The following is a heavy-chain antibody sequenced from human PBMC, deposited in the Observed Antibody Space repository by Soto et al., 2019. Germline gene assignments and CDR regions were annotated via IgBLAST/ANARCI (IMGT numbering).Heavy chain of an antibody. CDR3: ASTSFRSCYPHPTYYYYGKDV. J-gene: IGHJ6*02. CDR2: IIPIFGTA. Sequence: ASVKVSCKASGGTFSSYAISWVRQAPGHGLEWMGGIIPIFGTANYAQKFQGRVTITADESTSTAYMERSSLRSEDTAVYYCASTSFRSCYPHPTYYYYGKDVWGQGTTVTVSS. CDR1: GGTFSSYA. V-gene: IGHV1-69*13. D-gene: IGHD6-13*01.